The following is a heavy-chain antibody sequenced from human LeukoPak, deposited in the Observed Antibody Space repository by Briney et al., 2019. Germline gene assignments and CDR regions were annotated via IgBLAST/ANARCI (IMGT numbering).Heavy chain of an antibody. Sequence: SKTLSLTCTVSGGSISGYYWSWIRQPPGKGLEWIGYIYTSGSTNYNPSLKSRVTISVDTSKNQFSLRLSSVTAADTAMYFCARAYSRSYSHFDDWGQGTLVTVFS. V-gene: IGHV4-4*09. CDR3: ARAYSRSYSHFDD. CDR1: GGSISGYY. CDR2: IYTSGST. J-gene: IGHJ4*02. D-gene: IGHD1-26*01.